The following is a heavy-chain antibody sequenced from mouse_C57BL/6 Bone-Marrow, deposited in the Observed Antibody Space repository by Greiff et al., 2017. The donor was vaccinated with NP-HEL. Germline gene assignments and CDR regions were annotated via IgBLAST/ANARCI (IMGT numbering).Heavy chain of an antibody. CDR2: INPNYGTT. V-gene: IGHV1-39*01. J-gene: IGHJ4*01. D-gene: IGHD1-1*01. Sequence: EVQVVESGPELVKPGASVKISCKASGYSFTDYNMNWVKQSNGKSLEWIGVINPNYGTTSYNQKFKGKATLTVDQSSSTAYMQLNSLTSEDSAVYYCARDYYGSSPCAMDYWGQGTSVTVSS. CDR3: ARDYYGSSPCAMDY. CDR1: GYSFTDYN.